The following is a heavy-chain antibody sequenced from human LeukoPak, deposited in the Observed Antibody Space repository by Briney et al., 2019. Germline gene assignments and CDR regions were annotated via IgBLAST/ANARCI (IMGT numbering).Heavy chain of an antibody. CDR3: TTALTAMVFDY. J-gene: IGHJ4*02. V-gene: IGHV3-30*03. D-gene: IGHD5-18*01. CDR2: ISYDGSNK. Sequence: PGGSLRLSCAASGFTFSSYGMHWVRQAPGKGLEWVAVISYDGSNKYYADSVKGRFTISRDNSKNTLYLQMNSLKTEDTAVYYCTTALTAMVFDYWGQGTLVTVSS. CDR1: GFTFSSYG.